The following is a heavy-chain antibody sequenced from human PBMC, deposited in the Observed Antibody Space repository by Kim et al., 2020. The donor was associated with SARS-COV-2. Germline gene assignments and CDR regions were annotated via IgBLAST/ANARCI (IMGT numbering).Heavy chain of an antibody. CDR1: GFTFSSYA. D-gene: IGHD6-19*01. CDR3: AKEHSSGWYVPAGMVDY. J-gene: IGHJ4*02. CDR2: ISGSGGST. Sequence: GGSLRLSCAASGFTFSSYAMSWVRQAPGKGLEWVSAISGSGGSTYYADSVKGRFTISRDNSKNTLYLQMNSLRAEDTAVYYCAKEHSSGWYVPAGMVDYWGQGTLVTVSS. V-gene: IGHV3-23*01.